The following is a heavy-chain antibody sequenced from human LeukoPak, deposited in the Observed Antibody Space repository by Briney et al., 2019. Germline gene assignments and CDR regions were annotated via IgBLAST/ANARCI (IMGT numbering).Heavy chain of an antibody. J-gene: IGHJ3*02. CDR1: GFTFDDYA. CDR2: ISWNSGSI. V-gene: IGHV3-9*01. Sequence: GGSLRLSCAASGFTFDDYAMHWVRQAPGKGLEWVSGISWNSGSIGYADSVKGRFTISRDNAKNSLYLQMNSLRAEDTALYYCAKDMGDFRSVVLSRYAFDIWGQGTMVTVSS. CDR3: AKDMGDFRSVVLSRYAFDI. D-gene: IGHD2-21*01.